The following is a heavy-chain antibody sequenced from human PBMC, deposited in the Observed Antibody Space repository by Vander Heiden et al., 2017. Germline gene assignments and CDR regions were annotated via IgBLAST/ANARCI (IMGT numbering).Heavy chain of an antibody. CDR3: ARGPKRAKGGY. Sequence: TCGANYWHWIRQHPEKGLEWIRSINHRGNFYYNPSLQSRVTISADTSKTQIALKLDSVTAGDKADYYCARGPKRAKGGYWSQGTLVTVSS. J-gene: IGHJ4*02. CDR1: TCGANY. V-gene: IGHV4-31*02. D-gene: IGHD1-26*01. CDR2: INHRGNF.